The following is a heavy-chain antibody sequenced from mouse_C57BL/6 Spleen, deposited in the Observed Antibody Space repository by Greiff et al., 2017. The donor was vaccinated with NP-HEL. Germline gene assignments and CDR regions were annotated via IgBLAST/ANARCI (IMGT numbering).Heavy chain of an antibody. CDR2: IDPEDGET. J-gene: IGHJ3*01. D-gene: IGHD2-1*01. Sequence: EVQLQQSGAELVKPGASVKLSCTASGFNIKDYYMHWVKQRTEQGLEWIGRIDPEDGETKYAQKFQGKATITADTSSNTAYLQLSSLTSEDTAVYYCARVGPYGNYHDPFAYWGQGTLVTVSA. CDR3: ARVGPYGNYHDPFAY. V-gene: IGHV14-2*01. CDR1: GFNIKDYY.